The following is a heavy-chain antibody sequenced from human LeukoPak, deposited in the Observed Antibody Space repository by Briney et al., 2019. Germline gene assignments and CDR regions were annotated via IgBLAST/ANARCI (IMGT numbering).Heavy chain of an antibody. Sequence: GGSLRLSCEASGFTFNKFAMSWVRQAPGKGPEWVSAIGSSGATTFYADSVKGRFTISRDNSKITLYLQMNSLRAEDTAVYYCAKDLQEGSSGWHYRYFDYWGQGTLVTVSS. J-gene: IGHJ4*02. D-gene: IGHD6-19*01. V-gene: IGHV3-23*01. CDR3: AKDLQEGSSGWHYRYFDY. CDR2: IGSSGATT. CDR1: GFTFNKFA.